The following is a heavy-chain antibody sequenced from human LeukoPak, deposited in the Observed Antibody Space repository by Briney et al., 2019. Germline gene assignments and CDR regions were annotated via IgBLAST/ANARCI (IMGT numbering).Heavy chain of an antibody. Sequence: GRSLRLSCAASGFTFDDYAMHWVRQAPGKGLVWVSRISTDGSRTGYADSVKGRFTISRDNAKNTLYLQMSSLRAEDTAVYYCARETNHGALGYWGQGTLVTVPS. V-gene: IGHV3-74*01. CDR3: ARETNHGALGY. J-gene: IGHJ4*02. D-gene: IGHD4/OR15-4a*01. CDR2: ISTDGSRT. CDR1: GFTFDDYA.